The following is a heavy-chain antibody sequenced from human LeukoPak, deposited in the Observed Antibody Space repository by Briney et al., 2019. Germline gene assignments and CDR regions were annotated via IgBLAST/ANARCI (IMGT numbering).Heavy chain of an antibody. CDR2: ISSSGGST. Sequence: GGSLRLSCAGSGFTFRNYAMSWVRQAPGKGLEWVSVISSSGGSTYYADSVKGRFTISRDNSKNTLYLQMNSLRAEDTAVYYCAKDESSGYYYSDHWGQGTLVTVSS. V-gene: IGHV3-23*01. CDR3: AKDESSGYYYSDH. D-gene: IGHD3-22*01. CDR1: GFTFRNYA. J-gene: IGHJ4*02.